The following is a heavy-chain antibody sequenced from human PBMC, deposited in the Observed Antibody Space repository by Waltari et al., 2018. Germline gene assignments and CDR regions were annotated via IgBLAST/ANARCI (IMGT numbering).Heavy chain of an antibody. Sequence: QVQLQESGPGLVKPSETLSLTCTVSGGSISSYYWSWIRQPPGKGLEWIGYIYYSGSTNYNPSLKSRVTISVDTSKNQFSLKLSSVTAADTAVYYCATSGDRYYGSGHYYMDVWGKGTTVTVSS. CDR3: ATSGDRYYGSGHYYMDV. D-gene: IGHD3-10*01. CDR2: IYYSGST. J-gene: IGHJ6*03. CDR1: GGSISSYY. V-gene: IGHV4-59*01.